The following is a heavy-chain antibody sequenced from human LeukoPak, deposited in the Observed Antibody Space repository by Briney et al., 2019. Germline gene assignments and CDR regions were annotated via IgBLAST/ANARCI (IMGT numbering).Heavy chain of an antibody. CDR2: ISWSSGSI. D-gene: IGHD6-19*01. J-gene: IGHJ3*02. Sequence: KAGGSLRLSCAASGFTFDDYAMHWVRQAPGKGLEWVSGISWSSGSIGYADSMKGRFTISRDNAKNSLYLQMNSLRPEDMALYYCAKGVYSSGNDAFDIWGQGTMVTVSS. CDR1: GFTFDDYA. CDR3: AKGVYSSGNDAFDI. V-gene: IGHV3-9*03.